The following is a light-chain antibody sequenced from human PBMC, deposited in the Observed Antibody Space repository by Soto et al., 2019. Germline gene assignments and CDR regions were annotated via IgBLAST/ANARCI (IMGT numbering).Light chain of an antibody. Sequence: VVLTESPLSLPVTPRDPPSTSCSSSQSLLHANGYNYLDWYLQKPGQSPQLLIYSGSNRASGVPDRFRGSGSGTHFTLRISRVEADDVGVYYCMQARQTPPWTFGQGTKVDIK. CDR3: MQARQTPPWT. CDR1: QSLLHANGYNY. CDR2: SGS. V-gene: IGKV2-28*01. J-gene: IGKJ1*01.